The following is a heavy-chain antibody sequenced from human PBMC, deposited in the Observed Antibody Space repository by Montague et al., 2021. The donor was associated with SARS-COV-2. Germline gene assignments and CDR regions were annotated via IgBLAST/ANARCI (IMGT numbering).Heavy chain of an antibody. CDR2: IYYSGST. D-gene: IGHD2-2*01. Sequence: SETLSLTCIVSGGSISSSSYHWGWIRQPPGKGLEWIGTIYYSGSTYYNPSLKSRVTISVDTSKNQSSLKLSSVTAADTAVYFCAAQSSGGYCSSSSCYVWFDPWGQGTLVTVSS. J-gene: IGHJ5*02. CDR3: AAQSSGGYCSSSSCYVWFDP. CDR1: GGSISSSSYH. V-gene: IGHV4-39*01.